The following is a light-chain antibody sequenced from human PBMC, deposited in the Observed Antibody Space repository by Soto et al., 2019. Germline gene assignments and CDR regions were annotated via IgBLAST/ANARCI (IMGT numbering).Light chain of an antibody. CDR3: QQGYSNPWT. J-gene: IGKJ1*01. CDR1: RDIGSD. CDR2: AAS. V-gene: IGKV1-39*01. Sequence: QMTQSPSSLSASVGDRITITCRASRDIGSDLSWYQQKPGKAPKLLIYAASNLQSGVPSTFSGRGSGTNFTLSLNSLQPEDFATYYCQQGYSNPWTFGLGTKVDIK.